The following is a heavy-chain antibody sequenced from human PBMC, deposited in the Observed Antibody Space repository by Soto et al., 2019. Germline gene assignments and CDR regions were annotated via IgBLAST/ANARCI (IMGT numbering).Heavy chain of an antibody. V-gene: IGHV3-23*01. CDR3: AKDRKAAARSPPGGMDV. J-gene: IGHJ6*02. CDR2: ISGSGGST. CDR1: GFTFSSYA. D-gene: IGHD6-13*01. Sequence: GGSLRLSCAGSGFTFSSYAMSWVRQAPGKGLEWVSAISGSGGSTYYADSVKGRFTISRDNSKNTLYLQMNSLRAEDTAVYYCAKDRKAAARSPPGGMDVWGQGATVTVSS.